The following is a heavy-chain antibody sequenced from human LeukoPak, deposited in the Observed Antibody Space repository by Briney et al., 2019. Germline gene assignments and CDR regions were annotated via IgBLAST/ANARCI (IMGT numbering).Heavy chain of an antibody. D-gene: IGHD6-13*01. J-gene: IGHJ4*02. CDR1: GVSIGSYF. Sequence: SETLSLTCTVSGVSIGSYFWSWIRQPPGKGLEWIGYIYYSGSTNYNPSLKSRVTMSLDTSKNQFSLKLSSVTAADTALYYCARSRSSSWDVNFEYWGQGTLVTVSS. V-gene: IGHV4-59*01. CDR3: ARSRSSSWDVNFEY. CDR2: IYYSGST.